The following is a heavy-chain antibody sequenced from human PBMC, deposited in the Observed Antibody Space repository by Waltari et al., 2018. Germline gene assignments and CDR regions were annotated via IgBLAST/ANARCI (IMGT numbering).Heavy chain of an antibody. CDR3: ARRDYGGNSDY. CDR2: ISYDGSNK. Sequence: QVQLVESGGGVVQPGRSLRLSCAASGFTFSSYAMPGVRQAPGKGLVWVAVISYDGSNKYYADSVKGRFTISRDNSKNTLYLQMNSLRAEDTAVYYCARRDYGGNSDYWGQGTLVTVSS. J-gene: IGHJ4*02. D-gene: IGHD4-17*01. CDR1: GFTFSSYA. V-gene: IGHV3-30-3*01.